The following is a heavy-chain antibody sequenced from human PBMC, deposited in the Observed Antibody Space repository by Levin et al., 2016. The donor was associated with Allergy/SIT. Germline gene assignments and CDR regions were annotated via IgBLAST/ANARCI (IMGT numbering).Heavy chain of an antibody. Sequence: WIRQPPGKALEWLAHIFSNDEKSYSTSLKSRLTISKDTSKSQVVLTMTNMDPVDTATYYCARTWHYDYVWDYWGQGTLVTVSS. V-gene: IGHV2-26*01. J-gene: IGHJ4*02. CDR2: IFSNDEK. CDR3: ARTWHYDYVWDY. D-gene: IGHD3-16*01.